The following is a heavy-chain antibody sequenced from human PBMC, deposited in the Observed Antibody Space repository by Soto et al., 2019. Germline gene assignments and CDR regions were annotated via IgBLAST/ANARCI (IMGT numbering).Heavy chain of an antibody. Sequence: ASVKVSCKASGYTFTSYNINWVRQATGQGLEWMGWMNPNSGNTGYAEKFQGRVTVTRNSSISTAYMELSGLRSEDTAVYYCAREAGSDPSFHYHYMDVWGKGTTVTVSS. CDR2: MNPNSGNT. CDR3: AREAGSDPSFHYHYMDV. CDR1: GYTFTSYN. J-gene: IGHJ6*03. D-gene: IGHD3-10*01. V-gene: IGHV1-8*01.